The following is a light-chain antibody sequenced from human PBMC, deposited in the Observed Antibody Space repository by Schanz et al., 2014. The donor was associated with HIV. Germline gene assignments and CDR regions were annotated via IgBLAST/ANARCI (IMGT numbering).Light chain of an antibody. CDR2: DVS. J-gene: IGLJ1*01. V-gene: IGLV2-11*01. CDR1: SSDIGGYNY. Sequence: QSALTQPRSVSGSPGQSVTISCTGTSSDIGGYNYVSWYQQHPGKAPKLMIYDVSKRPSGVPDRFSGSKSGNTASLTISGLQAEDEADYYCCSYTSSGTYVFGTGTKLTVL. CDR3: CSYTSSGTYV.